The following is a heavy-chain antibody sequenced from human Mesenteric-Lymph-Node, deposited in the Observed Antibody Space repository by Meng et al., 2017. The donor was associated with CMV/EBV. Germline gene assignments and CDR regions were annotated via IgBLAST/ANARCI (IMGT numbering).Heavy chain of an antibody. J-gene: IGHJ4*02. Sequence: CQASAYAFPSYGISCVRQAPGHELEWMGWISAYNGNTNYAQKLQGRVTMTTYTSTSTAYMELRSLRSDDTAVYYCARDDGKELPGDYWGQGTLVTVSS. CDR2: ISAYNGNT. CDR3: ARDDGKELPGDY. CDR1: AYAFPSYG. V-gene: IGHV1-18*01. D-gene: IGHD1-26*01.